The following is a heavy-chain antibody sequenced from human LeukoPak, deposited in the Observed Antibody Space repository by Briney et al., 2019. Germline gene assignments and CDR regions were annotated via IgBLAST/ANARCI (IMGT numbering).Heavy chain of an antibody. J-gene: IGHJ5*02. CDR3: ARDNSVGDNAWWFDP. Sequence: GASVKVSRKASGYTFTSDYMHWVRQAPGQGLEWMGIINPSGGSTGYAQKFQGRVTMTRDMSTSTDYMELSSLRSEDTAIYYCARDNSVGDNAWWFDPWGQGTLVTASS. V-gene: IGHV1-46*01. D-gene: IGHD1-26*01. CDR1: GYTFTSDY. CDR2: INPSGGST.